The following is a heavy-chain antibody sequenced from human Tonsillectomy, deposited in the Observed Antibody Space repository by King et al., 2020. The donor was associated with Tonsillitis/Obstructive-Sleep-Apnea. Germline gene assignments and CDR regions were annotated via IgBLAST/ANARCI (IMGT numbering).Heavy chain of an antibody. D-gene: IGHD3-3*01. CDR3: ARGITIFGVVITYYYCYYMDV. V-gene: IGHV3-48*03. Sequence: QLVQSGGGLVQPGRSLRLSCAASGFTFSSYEMNWVRQAPGKGLEWVSYISSSGSTIYYADSVKGRFTISRDNAKNSLYLQMNSLRAEDTAVYYCARGITIFGVVITYYYCYYMDVWGKGTTVTVSS. CDR1: GFTFSSYE. J-gene: IGHJ6*03. CDR2: ISSSGSTI.